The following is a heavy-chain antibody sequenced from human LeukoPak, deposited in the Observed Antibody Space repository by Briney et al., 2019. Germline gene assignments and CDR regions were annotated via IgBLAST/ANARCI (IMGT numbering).Heavy chain of an antibody. D-gene: IGHD3-10*01. CDR1: GDSVSSGGYY. CDR3: ARVYGSGVPVRDFDY. J-gene: IGHJ4*02. CDR2: VYHSGIS. V-gene: IGHV4-31*03. Sequence: PSETLSLTCSVSGDSVSSGGYYWSWVRQHPGKGLEWIGYVYHSGISYYNASLERRVTISIDTSKNQFSLNLTSVTAADTAVYYCARVYGSGVPVRDFDYWGQGTLVTVSS.